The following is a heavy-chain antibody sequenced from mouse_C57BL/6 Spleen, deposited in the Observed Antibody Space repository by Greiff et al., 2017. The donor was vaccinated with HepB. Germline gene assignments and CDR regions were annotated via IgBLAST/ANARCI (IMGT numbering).Heavy chain of an antibody. CDR1: GYSITSGYY. CDR3: ARIDGYYGSPY. J-gene: IGHJ3*01. Sequence: EVHLVESGPGLVKPSQSLSLTCSVTGYSITSGYYWNWIRQFPGNKLEWMGYISYDGSNNYNPSLKNRISITRDTSKNQFFLKLNSVTTEDTATYYCARIDGYYGSPYWGQGTLVTVSA. D-gene: IGHD2-3*01. V-gene: IGHV3-6*01. CDR2: ISYDGSN.